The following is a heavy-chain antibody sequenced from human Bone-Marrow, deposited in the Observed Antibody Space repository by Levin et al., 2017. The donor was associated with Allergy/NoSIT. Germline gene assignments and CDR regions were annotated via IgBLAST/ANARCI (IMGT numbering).Heavy chain of an antibody. CDR2: ISGSGDST. CDR3: AKAKSSGWYVMDY. J-gene: IGHJ4*02. CDR1: GFTFSSYG. Sequence: PGGSLRLSCAASGFTFSSYGMSWVRQAPGKGLEWVSAISGSGDSTYYADSVKGRFTISRDNSKNTLYLQMNSLRAEDTAVYYCAKAKSSGWYVMDYWGQGTLVTVSS. D-gene: IGHD6-19*01. V-gene: IGHV3-23*01.